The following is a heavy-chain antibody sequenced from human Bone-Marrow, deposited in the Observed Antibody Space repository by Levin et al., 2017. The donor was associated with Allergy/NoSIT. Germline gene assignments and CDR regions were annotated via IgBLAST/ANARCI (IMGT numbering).Heavy chain of an antibody. CDR1: GFSLTTSGVA. J-gene: IGHJ5*02. V-gene: IGHV2-5*02. CDR3: AHRPVTTIFGLVIDTSIWFDV. Sequence: ESGPTLVKPTETLTLTCTFSGFSLTTSGVAVGWIRQPPGEALEWLGLIYWDDDKRYSPSLKSRLSITKDTSRNQVVLTMTNMEPADTATYFCAHRPVTTIFGLVIDTSIWFDVWGQGTLVNVPS. CDR2: IYWDDDK. D-gene: IGHD3/OR15-3a*01.